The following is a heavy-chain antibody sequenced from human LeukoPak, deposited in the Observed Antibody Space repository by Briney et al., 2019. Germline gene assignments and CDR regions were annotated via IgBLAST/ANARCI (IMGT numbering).Heavy chain of an antibody. D-gene: IGHD1-26*01. Sequence: PGGSLRLSCAASGFTFKNYAMSWVRQAPGKGLEWISATSGGGDSTYYADSVRGRFTISRDNSKNTLYLQMNSLRAEDTAVYYCAKRRELYFDYWGQGTLVTVSS. V-gene: IGHV3-23*01. J-gene: IGHJ4*02. CDR2: TSGGGDST. CDR3: AKRRELYFDY. CDR1: GFTFKNYA.